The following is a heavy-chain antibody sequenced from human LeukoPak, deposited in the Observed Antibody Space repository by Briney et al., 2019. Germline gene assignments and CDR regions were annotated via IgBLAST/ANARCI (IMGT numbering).Heavy chain of an antibody. Sequence: SETLSLTCTVSGGSISSSSYYWGWIRQPPGKGLEWIGSIYYSGSTYYNPSLKSRVTISVDTSKNQFSLKLSSVTAADTAVYYCARGGELIDYWGQGTLATVSS. J-gene: IGHJ4*02. CDR1: GGSISSSSYY. CDR3: ARGGELIDY. CDR2: IYYSGST. D-gene: IGHD3-10*01. V-gene: IGHV4-39*01.